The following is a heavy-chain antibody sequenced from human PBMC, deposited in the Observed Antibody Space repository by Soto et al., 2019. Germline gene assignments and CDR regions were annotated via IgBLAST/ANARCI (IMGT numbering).Heavy chain of an antibody. CDR3: ARDEVGYDLSHYGDYLRL. CDR2: IYYSGST. Sequence: SETLSLTCTVSGGSISSYYWSWIRQPPGKGLEWIGYIYYSGSTNYNPSLKSRVTISVDTSKNQFSLKLSSVTAADPAVYYCARDEVGYDLSHYGDYLRLWGQGTLVTVSS. D-gene: IGHD5-12*01. J-gene: IGHJ1*01. CDR1: GGSISSYY. V-gene: IGHV4-59*01.